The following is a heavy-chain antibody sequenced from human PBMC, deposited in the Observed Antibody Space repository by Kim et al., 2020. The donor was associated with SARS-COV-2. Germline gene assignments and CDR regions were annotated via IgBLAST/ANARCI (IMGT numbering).Heavy chain of an antibody. J-gene: IGHJ6*02. CDR2: ISSSSSYI. CDR1: GFTFSSYS. Sequence: GGSLRLSCAASGFTFSSYSMNWVRQAPGKGLEWVSSISSSSSYIYYADSVKGRFTISRDNAKNSLYLQMNSLRAEDTAVYYCARVRVPAATIYYYYGMDVWGQGTTVTVSS. CDR3: ARVRVPAATIYYYYGMDV. V-gene: IGHV3-21*01. D-gene: IGHD2-2*01.